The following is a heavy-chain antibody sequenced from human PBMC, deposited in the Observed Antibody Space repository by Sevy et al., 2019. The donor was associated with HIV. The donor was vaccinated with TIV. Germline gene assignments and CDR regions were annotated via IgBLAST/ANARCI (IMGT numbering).Heavy chain of an antibody. CDR1: GFTFSSYS. CDR3: ARDKTILEGRYGMDV. V-gene: IGHV3-21*01. Sequence: GGSLRLSCAASGFTFSSYSINWVRQAPGKGLEWVSSITSGSSYIFYADSVKGRFTTSRDNAKNSLYLQMNSLRAEDMAVYYCARDKTILEGRYGMDVWGQGTTITVSS. J-gene: IGHJ6*02. CDR2: ITSGSSYI. D-gene: IGHD3-3*01.